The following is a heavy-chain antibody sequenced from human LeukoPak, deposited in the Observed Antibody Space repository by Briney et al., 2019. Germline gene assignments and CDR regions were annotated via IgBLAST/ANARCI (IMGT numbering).Heavy chain of an antibody. Sequence: ASVKVSCKASGYTFIRYGMSWVRQTPGQGLEWMGWISAYNGNANYAQKLQGRVTITTDTSTSTAYMELRSLRSDDTAVYYCARSPAHFDILTGYYLANSFDPWGQGTLVTVSS. CDR3: ARSPAHFDILTGYYLANSFDP. CDR2: ISAYNGNA. D-gene: IGHD3-9*01. CDR1: GYTFIRYG. J-gene: IGHJ5*02. V-gene: IGHV1-18*01.